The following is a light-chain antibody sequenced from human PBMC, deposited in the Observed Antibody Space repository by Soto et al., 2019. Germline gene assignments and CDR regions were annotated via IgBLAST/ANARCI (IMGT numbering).Light chain of an antibody. CDR1: QSVSSSY. Sequence: DIVLQQSPGTVSESPGEGATLSCRASQSVSSSYLAWYQQKPGQAPRLLIFGASSRATGIPDRFSGSGSGTDLNLTISRLEPEEFAVYYCQKGGNWPLTCGQGTRLEIK. CDR2: GAS. J-gene: IGKJ5*01. CDR3: QKGGNWPLT. V-gene: IGKV3D-20*02.